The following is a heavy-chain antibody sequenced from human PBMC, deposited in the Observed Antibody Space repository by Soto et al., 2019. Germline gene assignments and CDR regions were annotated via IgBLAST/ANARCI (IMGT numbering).Heavy chain of an antibody. J-gene: IGHJ4*02. CDR2: IYYSGST. CDR1: GGSISSSSYY. Sequence: SETLSLTCTVSGGSISSSSYYWGWIRQPPGKGLEWIGSIYYSGSTYYNPSLKSRVTISVDTSKNQFSLKLSSVTAADTAVYYFGRIMITFGGVIPQRYFDYWGQGTLVTVSS. CDR3: GRIMITFGGVIPQRYFDY. V-gene: IGHV4-39*01. D-gene: IGHD3-16*02.